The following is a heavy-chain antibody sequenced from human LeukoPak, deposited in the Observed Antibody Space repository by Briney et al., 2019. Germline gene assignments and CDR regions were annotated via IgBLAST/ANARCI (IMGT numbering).Heavy chain of an antibody. CDR1: GYTFTGYY. D-gene: IGHD1-14*01. J-gene: IGHJ6*03. Sequence: ASVKVSCKASGYTFTGYYMHWVRQAPGQGLEWMGWINPNSGGTNYAQKFQGRVTMTRDTSISTAYMELSRLRSNDTAVYYCARDFGKPEDRYYYYYMDVWGKGTTVTVSS. CDR2: INPNSGGT. V-gene: IGHV1-2*02. CDR3: ARDFGKPEDRYYYYYMDV.